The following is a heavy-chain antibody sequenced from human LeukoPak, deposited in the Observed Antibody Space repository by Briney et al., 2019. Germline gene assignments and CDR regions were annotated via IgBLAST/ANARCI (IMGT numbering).Heavy chain of an antibody. D-gene: IGHD1-26*01. V-gene: IGHV3-9*01. J-gene: IGHJ4*02. CDR1: GFIFNNYA. CDR2: ISWNSGSI. CDR3: ARGGVGAIYFDY. Sequence: GRSLRLSCAGSGFIFNNYAMHWVRQPPGKGLEWVSGISWNSGSIDYADSVKGRFTISRDNAKNSLYLQMNSLRAEDTAVYYCARGGVGAIYFDYWGQGTLVTVSS.